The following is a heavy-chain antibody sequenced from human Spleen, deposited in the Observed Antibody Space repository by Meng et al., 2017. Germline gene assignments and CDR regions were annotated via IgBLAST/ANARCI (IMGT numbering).Heavy chain of an antibody. D-gene: IGHD2-21*01. V-gene: IGHV4-34*01. Sequence: GSLRLSCGVYGGSFSDYYWSWIRQPPGKGLEWIGEISHSAGSKYSPSLKSRVTLSVDTSKNQFSLTLSSVTAADTAVYYCARGSIYLDYWGQGTLVTVSS. CDR3: ARGSIYLDY. J-gene: IGHJ4*01. CDR2: ISHSAGS. CDR1: GGSFSDYY.